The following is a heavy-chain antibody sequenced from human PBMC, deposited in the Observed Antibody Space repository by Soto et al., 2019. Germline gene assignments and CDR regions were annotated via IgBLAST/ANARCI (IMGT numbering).Heavy chain of an antibody. Sequence: QVQLVQSGAEVKKPGASVKVSCKASGYTFTSYGISWVRQAPGQGLEWMGWISAYNGNTNYAQKLQGRVTMTTDTSTSTAYMELRSLRSDDTAVYYCARVNYDFWSGYVRTEFDPWRQGTLVTVSS. J-gene: IGHJ5*02. D-gene: IGHD3-3*01. V-gene: IGHV1-18*01. CDR1: GYTFTSYG. CDR3: ARVNYDFWSGYVRTEFDP. CDR2: ISAYNGNT.